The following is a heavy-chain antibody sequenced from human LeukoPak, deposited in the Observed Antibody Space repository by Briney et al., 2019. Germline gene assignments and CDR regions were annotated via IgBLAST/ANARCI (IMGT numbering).Heavy chain of an antibody. CDR3: ARDRLTELVAAAAEGHWFDP. Sequence: SETLSLTCTVSGGSIRSSSYYWGWIRQPPGKGLEWIGSIYYSGSTYYNPSLKSRVTISVDTSKNQFSLKLSSVTAADTAVYYCARDRLTELVAAAAEGHWFDPWGQGTLVTVSS. CDR2: IYYSGST. D-gene: IGHD6-13*01. J-gene: IGHJ5*02. CDR1: GGSIRSSSYY. V-gene: IGHV4-39*07.